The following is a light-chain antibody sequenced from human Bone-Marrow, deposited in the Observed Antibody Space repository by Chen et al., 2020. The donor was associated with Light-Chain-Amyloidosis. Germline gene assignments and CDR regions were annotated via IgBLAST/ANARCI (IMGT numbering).Light chain of an antibody. CDR1: SSDVGGYNY. J-gene: IGLJ3*02. V-gene: IGLV2-14*01. Sequence: QSALTQPASVSGYPGQSITISCTGTSSDVGGYNYVSWYQQHPGKAPKLMIYDVSNRPSGVSNRVSGSKSGNTASLTISGLQAEDEADYYCSSYTSSSTWVFGGGTKLTVL. CDR3: SSYTSSSTWV. CDR2: DVS.